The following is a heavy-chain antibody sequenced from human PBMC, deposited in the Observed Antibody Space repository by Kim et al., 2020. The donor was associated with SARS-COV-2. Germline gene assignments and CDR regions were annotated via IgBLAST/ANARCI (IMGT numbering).Heavy chain of an antibody. Sequence: GGSLRLSCVASGFTFSQYGVHWVRHTPGKGLEWVSFISFDGRSNFYAASLEGRLIISRDNSKSTVYLQMNNLRVEDTAFYYCARDPLPFSNTWSLNWLDPWGQGTRVTV. CDR3: ARDPLPFSNTWSLNWLDP. D-gene: IGHD6-13*01. J-gene: IGHJ5*01. V-gene: IGHV3-33*01. CDR2: ISFDGRSN. CDR1: GFTFSQYG.